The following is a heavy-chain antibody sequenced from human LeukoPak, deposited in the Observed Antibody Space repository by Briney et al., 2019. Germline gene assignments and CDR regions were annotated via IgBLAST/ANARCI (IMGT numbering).Heavy chain of an antibody. Sequence: SETLSLTCTVSGGSISSSSYYWGWIRQPPGKGLEWIGSIYYSGSTYYNPSLKSRVTISVDTSKNQFSLKLSSVTAADTAVYYCARHLEAEYYFDYWGRGTLVTVSS. CDR1: GGSISSSSYY. CDR2: IYYSGST. CDR3: ARHLEAEYYFDY. V-gene: IGHV4-39*01. J-gene: IGHJ4*02. D-gene: IGHD6-19*01.